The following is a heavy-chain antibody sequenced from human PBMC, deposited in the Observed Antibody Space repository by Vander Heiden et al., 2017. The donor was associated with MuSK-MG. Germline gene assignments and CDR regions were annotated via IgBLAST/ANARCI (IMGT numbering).Heavy chain of an antibody. Sequence: QVELQQWGTGLLKPSETLSLTCAVYGGSFSGYSWNWIRQPPGKGLEWIGESNPGGSSNYNPSLKSRVTMSVDTSKNQISLYLSSVTAADTAIYYCARSLLSRRSVNALAYWGQGTRVTGSA. D-gene: IGHD3-16*02. CDR3: ARSLLSRRSVNALAY. CDR1: GGSFSGYS. J-gene: IGHJ4*02. CDR2: SNPGGSS. V-gene: IGHV4-34*01.